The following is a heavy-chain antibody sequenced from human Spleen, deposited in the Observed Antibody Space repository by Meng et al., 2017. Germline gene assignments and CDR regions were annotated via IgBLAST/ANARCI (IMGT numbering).Heavy chain of an antibody. Sequence: QVPRQDSGAGLLKPSETPALTCVVSGGSFSDYYWSWIRQPPGKGLEWIGEINHSGSTNYNPSLESRATISVDTSQNNLSLKLSSVTAADSAVYYCARGPTTMAHDFDYWGQGTLVTASS. V-gene: IGHV4-34*01. CDR1: GGSFSDYY. J-gene: IGHJ4*02. CDR2: INHSGST. CDR3: ARGPTTMAHDFDY. D-gene: IGHD4-11*01.